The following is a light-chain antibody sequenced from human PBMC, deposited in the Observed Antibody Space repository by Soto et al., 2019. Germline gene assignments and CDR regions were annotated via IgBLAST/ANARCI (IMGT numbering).Light chain of an antibody. V-gene: IGKV3D-20*02. J-gene: IGKJ5*01. CDR3: QQHNQWTIT. Sequence: EIVLTQSPGTLSLSPGERATLSCRASQSVSSRYLAWYQQKPGQAPRLLMLDASSRATGIPARFSGSGSGTEFTLTISSLQYEDFAVYYCQQHNQWTITFGQGTRLEIK. CDR1: QSVSSRY. CDR2: DAS.